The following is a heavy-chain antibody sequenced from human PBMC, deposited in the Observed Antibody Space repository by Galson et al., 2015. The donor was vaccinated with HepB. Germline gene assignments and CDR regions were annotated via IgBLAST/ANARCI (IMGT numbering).Heavy chain of an antibody. D-gene: IGHD3-16*01. CDR3: ARDPSRWGQYYYYYMDV. J-gene: IGHJ6*03. CDR1: GFTFSSYA. V-gene: IGHV3-30-3*01. CDR2: ISYDGSNK. Sequence: SLRLSCAASGFTFSSYAMHWVRQAPGKGLEWVAVISYDGSNKYYADSVKGRFTISRDNSKNTLYLQMNSLRAEDTAVYYCARDPSRWGQYYYYYMDVWGKGTTVTVSS.